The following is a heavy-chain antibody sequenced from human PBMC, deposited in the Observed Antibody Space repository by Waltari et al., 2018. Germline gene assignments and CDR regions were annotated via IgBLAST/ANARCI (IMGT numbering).Heavy chain of an antibody. CDR3: ARAPPYYYDSSGYNP. CDR1: GGSFSDYY. D-gene: IGHD3-22*01. Sequence: QVQLQQWGAGLLKPSETLSLTCAVYGGSFSDYYWSWVRQAPGKGLEWIGEINHSGSTNDNPSITSRVTIAANPSKDHFSRKLSSVTAADTAVYYCARAPPYYYDSSGYNPWGQGTLVTVSS. V-gene: IGHV4-34*01. J-gene: IGHJ5*02. CDR2: INHSGST.